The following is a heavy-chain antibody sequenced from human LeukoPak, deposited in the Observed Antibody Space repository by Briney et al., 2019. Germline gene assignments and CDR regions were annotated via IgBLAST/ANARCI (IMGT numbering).Heavy chain of an antibody. CDR2: IYFSGRT. Sequence: SETLSLTCTVSGGSVSSSTYHWGWIRQPPGKRLEWVGNIYFSGRTYYNPSLQSRVTISVDTSKNQLSLKLTSVPAADTAVYYCVSGSYFAVGYFPLWGQGILVTVSS. CDR3: VSGSYFAVGYFPL. J-gene: IGHJ4*02. D-gene: IGHD2/OR15-2a*01. CDR1: GGSVSSSTYH. V-gene: IGHV4-39*01.